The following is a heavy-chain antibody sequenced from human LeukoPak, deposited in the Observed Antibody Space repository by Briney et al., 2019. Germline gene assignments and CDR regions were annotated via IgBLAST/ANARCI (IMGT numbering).Heavy chain of an antibody. J-gene: IGHJ4*02. CDR3: ARDHVEPGPIYDY. CDR2: INQDGSEK. D-gene: IGHD3-10*01. Sequence: PGGSLRLSCAASGFSFSSHWMSWVRQAPGKGLEWVANINQDGSEKYYVDSVKGRFTISRDNARNLLYLQMNSLRAEETAVYYCARDHVEPGPIYDYWGQGTLVTVSS. V-gene: IGHV3-7*01. CDR1: GFSFSSHW.